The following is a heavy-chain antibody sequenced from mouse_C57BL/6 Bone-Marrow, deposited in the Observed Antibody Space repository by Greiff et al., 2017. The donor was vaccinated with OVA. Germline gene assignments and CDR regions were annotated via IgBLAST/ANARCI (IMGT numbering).Heavy chain of an antibody. D-gene: IGHD2-4*01. V-gene: IGHV14-4*01. CDR3: ARLRRAMDY. Sequence: EVQLQQSGAELVRPGASVKLSCTASGFNIKDDYMHWVKQRPEQGLEWIGWIDPENGDTEYASKFQGKATITSDPSSNTAYLQLSSLTSEDTAVYYCARLRRAMDYWGQGTSVTVSS. CDR1: GFNIKDDY. CDR2: IDPENGDT. J-gene: IGHJ4*01.